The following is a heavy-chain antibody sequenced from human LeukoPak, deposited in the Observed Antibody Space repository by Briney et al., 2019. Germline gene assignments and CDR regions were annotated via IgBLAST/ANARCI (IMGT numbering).Heavy chain of an antibody. D-gene: IGHD2-15*01. J-gene: IGHJ4*02. CDR3: AKSRVVAAARFDS. Sequence: PGKSLRLSCAASGFTFSSYALHWVRQAPGRGLEWVAVMSSDRTERYYADSVKGRFTISRDNSKNTIYLQMNSLTVQDAAVYYCAKSRVVAAARFDSWGQGTLVAVSP. V-gene: IGHV3-30*04. CDR1: GFTFSSYA. CDR2: MSSDRTER.